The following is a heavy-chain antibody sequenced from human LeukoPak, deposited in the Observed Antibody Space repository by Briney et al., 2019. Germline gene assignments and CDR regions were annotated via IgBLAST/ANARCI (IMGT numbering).Heavy chain of an antibody. D-gene: IGHD6-6*01. V-gene: IGHV3-66*01. CDR3: ARSLAVARPGYYYGMDV. CDR1: GFTVSSNY. J-gene: IGHJ6*02. CDR2: IYSGGST. Sequence: GGSLRLSCAASGFTVSSNYMSWVRQAPGKGLEWVSVIYSGGSTYYADSVKGRFTISRDNSKNTLYLQMNSLRAEDTAVYYCARSLAVARPGYYYGMDVWGQGTTVTVSS.